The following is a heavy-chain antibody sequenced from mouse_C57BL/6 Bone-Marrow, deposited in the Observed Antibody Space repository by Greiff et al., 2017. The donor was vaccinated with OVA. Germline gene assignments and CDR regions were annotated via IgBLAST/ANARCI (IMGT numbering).Heavy chain of an antibody. V-gene: IGHV14-4*01. CDR3: STRYSNDYFDY. CDR2: IAPENGDT. Sequence: VQLQQSGAELVRPGASVKLSCTASGFNITDDYMHWVKQRPDQGLEWIGWIAPENGDTEYDPKFQGKATITAATSSNTAYLQLSSLTAEDTADYDCSTRYSNDYFDYWGQGTTLTVAS. D-gene: IGHD2-5*01. CDR1: GFNITDDY. J-gene: IGHJ2*01.